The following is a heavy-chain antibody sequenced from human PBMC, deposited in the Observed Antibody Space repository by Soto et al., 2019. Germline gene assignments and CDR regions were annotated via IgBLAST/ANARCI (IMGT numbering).Heavy chain of an antibody. D-gene: IGHD6-13*01. Sequence: ASVKVSCKASGGTFSSYAISWVRQAPGQGLEWMGGIIPIFGTANYAQKFQGRVTITADESTSTAYMELSSLRSEDTAVYYCARDRIAAAGTGRNWYFDLWGRGTLVTVSS. CDR3: ARDRIAAAGTGRNWYFDL. V-gene: IGHV1-69*13. CDR2: IIPIFGTA. CDR1: GGTFSSYA. J-gene: IGHJ2*01.